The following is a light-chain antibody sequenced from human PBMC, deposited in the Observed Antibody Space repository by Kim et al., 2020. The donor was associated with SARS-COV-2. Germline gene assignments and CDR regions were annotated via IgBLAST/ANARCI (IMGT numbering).Light chain of an antibody. Sequence: SSELTQDPAVSVALGQTVRITCQGDSLRSYYASWYQQKPGQAPVLVIYGKNNRPSGIPDRFSGSSSGNTASLTITGAQAEDEADYYCNSRDSSGNLPVYV. CDR1: SLRSYY. CDR2: GKN. V-gene: IGLV3-19*01. J-gene: IGLJ1*01. CDR3: NSRDSSGNLPVYV.